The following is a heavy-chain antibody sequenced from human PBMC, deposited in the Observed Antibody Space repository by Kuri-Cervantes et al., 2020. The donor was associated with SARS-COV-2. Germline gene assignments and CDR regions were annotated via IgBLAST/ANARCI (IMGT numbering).Heavy chain of an antibody. CDR1: GGSISSYY. Sequence: SETLSLTCTVSGGSISSYYWSWIRQPPGKGLEWIGCIYYSGSTNYNPSLKSRVTISVDTSKNQFSLKLSSVTAADTAVYYCARGPSRGCSGGSCYWFYFDYWGQGTLVTVSS. D-gene: IGHD2-15*01. V-gene: IGHV4-59*01. J-gene: IGHJ4*02. CDR2: IYYSGST. CDR3: ARGPSRGCSGGSCYWFYFDY.